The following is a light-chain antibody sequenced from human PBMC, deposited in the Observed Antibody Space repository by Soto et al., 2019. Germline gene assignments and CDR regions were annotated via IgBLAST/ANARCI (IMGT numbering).Light chain of an antibody. CDR2: TAS. CDR1: QTISTS. J-gene: IGKJ3*01. Sequence: DIQMTQSPSSLSAYVGDRVTITCRASQTISTSINWYQQRPGKAPKLLIFTASNLQSGVPSRFSGAGSGTHFTLTVSSLQPEDFATYYCQQTYNFPFTFGPGTKVDI. CDR3: QQTYNFPFT. V-gene: IGKV1-39*01.